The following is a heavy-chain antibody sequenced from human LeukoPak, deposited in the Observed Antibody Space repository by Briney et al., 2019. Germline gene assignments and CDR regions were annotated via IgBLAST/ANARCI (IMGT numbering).Heavy chain of an antibody. V-gene: IGHV4-39*01. Sequence: SETLSLTCTVSGGSISSSSYYWGWIRQPPGKGLEWIGSIYYSASTYYNPSLKSRVTISVDTSKNQFSLKLSSVTAADTAVYYCARLGVTYSSSLFDYWGQGTLVTVSS. CDR2: IYYSAST. J-gene: IGHJ4*02. CDR3: ARLGVTYSSSLFDY. CDR1: GGSISSSSYY. D-gene: IGHD6-6*01.